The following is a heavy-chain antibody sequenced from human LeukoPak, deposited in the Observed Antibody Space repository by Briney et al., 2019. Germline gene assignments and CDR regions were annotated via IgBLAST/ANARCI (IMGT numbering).Heavy chain of an antibody. Sequence: GGSLRFSGAASGFTVSSNYRGWVGQAPGKGRRGGSVMYSGGDTYYADSVKGRFTISRDNSKNTLYLQMNNLRAEDTAVYYCAGTLYSGYGLGSLGAFDIWGQGTMVTVSS. D-gene: IGHD5-12*01. CDR3: AGTLYSGYGLGSLGAFDI. V-gene: IGHV3-53*01. CDR1: GFTVSSNY. J-gene: IGHJ3*02. CDR2: MYSGGDT.